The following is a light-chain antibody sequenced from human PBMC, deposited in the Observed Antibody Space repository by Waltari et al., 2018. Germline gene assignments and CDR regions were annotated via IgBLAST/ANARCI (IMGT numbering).Light chain of an antibody. CDR3: GTWDSSMSVGV. CDR2: EDD. J-gene: IGLJ2*01. CDR1: PPNIGKNY. V-gene: IGLV1-51*01. Sequence: QSVLTQPHSVSAASGQKVTISCSGSPPNIGKNYVSWYQQCPGTAPKLLIYEDDKRPSGISGRFSGSKSGTSATLDIHGLQTGDEADYYCGTWDSSMSVGVLGGGTKVTVL.